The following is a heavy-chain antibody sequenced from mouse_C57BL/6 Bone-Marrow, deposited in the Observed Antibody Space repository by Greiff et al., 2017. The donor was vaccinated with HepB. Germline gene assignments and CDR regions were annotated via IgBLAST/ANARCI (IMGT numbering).Heavy chain of an antibody. CDR3: ARHGYDGGVWWYFDV. J-gene: IGHJ1*03. V-gene: IGHV5-2*01. CDR1: EYEFPSHD. D-gene: IGHD2-2*01. CDR2: INSDGGST. Sequence: DVKLVESGGGLVQPGESLKLSCESNEYEFPSHDMSWVRKTPEKRLELVAAINSDGGSTYYPDTMERRFIISRDNTKKTLYLQMSSLRSEDTALYYCARHGYDGGVWWYFDVWGTGTTVTVSS.